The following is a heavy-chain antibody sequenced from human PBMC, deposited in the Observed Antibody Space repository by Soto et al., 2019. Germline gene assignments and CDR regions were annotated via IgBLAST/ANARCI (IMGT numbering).Heavy chain of an antibody. CDR1: GFTFSSYW. J-gene: IGHJ6*02. Sequence: GGSLRLSCAASGFTFSSYWMHWVRQAPGKGLVWVSRINSDGSSTSYADSVKGRFTISRDNAKNTLYLQMNSLRAEDTAVYYCARGKVTVSSGSWYERSGDYGMDVWGQGTTVTVSS. CDR3: ARGKVTVSSGSWYERSGDYGMDV. D-gene: IGHD6-13*01. CDR2: INSDGSST. V-gene: IGHV3-74*01.